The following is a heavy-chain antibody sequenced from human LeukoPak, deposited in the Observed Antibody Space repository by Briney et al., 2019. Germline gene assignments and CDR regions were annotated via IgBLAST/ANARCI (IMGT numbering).Heavy chain of an antibody. D-gene: IGHD3-3*01. CDR1: GYTFTSYG. CDR3: ARYDFWSGPDNRLYYYYMDV. J-gene: IGHJ6*03. Sequence: ASVKVSCKASGYTFTSYGIIWVRQAPGQGLEWMGWISAYNGNTNYAQKLQGRVTMTTDTSTSTAYMELRSLRSDDTAVYYCARYDFWSGPDNRLYYYYMDVWGKGTTVTVSS. V-gene: IGHV1-18*01. CDR2: ISAYNGNT.